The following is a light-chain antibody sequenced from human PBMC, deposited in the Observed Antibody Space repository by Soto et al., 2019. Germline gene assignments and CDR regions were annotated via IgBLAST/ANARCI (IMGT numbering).Light chain of an antibody. CDR3: SSYTSSSPVV. CDR2: DVS. CDR1: SSDVGGYNY. J-gene: IGLJ2*01. Sequence: QSALTQPASVSGSPGQSITISCTGTSSDVGGYNYVSWYQQHPGKAPKLMIYDVSNRPSGVSNRFSGSKSGNTASLTISGLQAEDGADYYCSSYTSSSPVVFGGGTQLPLL. V-gene: IGLV2-14*01.